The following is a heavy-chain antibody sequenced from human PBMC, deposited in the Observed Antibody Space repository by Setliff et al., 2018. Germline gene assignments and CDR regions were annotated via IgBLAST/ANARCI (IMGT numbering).Heavy chain of an antibody. J-gene: IGHJ4*02. V-gene: IGHV4-59*01. CDR2: IYYSGTT. CDR1: GGPISTYY. D-gene: IGHD4-4*01. CDR3: ARGAYIGLDY. Sequence: ETLSLTCTVSGGPISTYYWTWIRQPPGKALEWIGYIYYSGTTNYSPSLKSRVTISIDMSKNQFSLKLNSVTAADTAVYYCARGAYIGLDYWGQGTLVTVSS.